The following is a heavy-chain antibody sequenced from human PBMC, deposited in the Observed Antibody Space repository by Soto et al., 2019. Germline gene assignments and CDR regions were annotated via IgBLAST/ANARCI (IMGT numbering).Heavy chain of an antibody. CDR1: GGSISGSSYY. J-gene: IGHJ5*02. D-gene: IGHD2-2*01. V-gene: IGHV4-39*01. CDR3: ARLGRTAAAPGWFDP. CDR2: IYYSGST. Sequence: SETLSLTCTVSGGSISGSSYYWGWIRQPPGKGLEWIGSIYYSGSTYYNPSLKSRVTIWLDTSKNQFSLKLSFVTAAHTAVYYCARLGRTAAAPGWFDPWGQGTLVTVSS.